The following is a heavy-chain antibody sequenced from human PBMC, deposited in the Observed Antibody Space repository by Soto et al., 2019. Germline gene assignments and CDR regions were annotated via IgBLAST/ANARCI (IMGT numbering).Heavy chain of an antibody. Sequence: VQLVQSAAEVKKPGASVKVSCKTSGYTFTSYGISWVRQAPGQGLEWMGWISTYNGNTNYAQKFQGRATMTTDTSTTTAYMELRSLKSDDTAVYYCARLLFLEWFDDYWGQGTLVTVSS. CDR1: GYTFTSYG. CDR2: ISTYNGNT. J-gene: IGHJ4*02. D-gene: IGHD3-3*01. CDR3: ARLLFLEWFDDY. V-gene: IGHV1-18*04.